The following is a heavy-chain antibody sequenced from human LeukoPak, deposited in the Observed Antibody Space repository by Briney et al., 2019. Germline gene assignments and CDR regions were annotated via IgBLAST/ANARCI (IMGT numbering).Heavy chain of an antibody. J-gene: IGHJ4*02. CDR1: GYSFTTYW. CDR2: IYPGDSDS. Sequence: GESLKISCKGSGYSFTTYWIGWVRQMPGKGLEWMRIIYPGDSDSTYSPSFQGLVTMSVDRSINTAYLQWSSLKASDSAMYYCARRAHPRDNYFDYWGQGTLVTVSS. CDR3: ARRAHPRDNYFDY. V-gene: IGHV5-51*01. D-gene: IGHD3-9*01.